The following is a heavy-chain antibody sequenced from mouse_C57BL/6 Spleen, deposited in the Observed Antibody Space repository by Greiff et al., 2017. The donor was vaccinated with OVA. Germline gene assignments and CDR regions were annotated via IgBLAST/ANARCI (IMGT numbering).Heavy chain of an antibody. D-gene: IGHD2-5*01. CDR3: ARKGYSNHGAFDY. Sequence: VQLQQPGAELVRPGTSVKLSCKASGYTFTSYWMHWVKQRPGQGLEWIGVIDPSDSYTNYNQKFKGKATLTVDTSSSTAYMQLSSLTSEDSAVYYCARKGYSNHGAFDYWGQGTTLTVSS. J-gene: IGHJ2*01. CDR2: IDPSDSYT. CDR1: GYTFTSYW. V-gene: IGHV1-59*01.